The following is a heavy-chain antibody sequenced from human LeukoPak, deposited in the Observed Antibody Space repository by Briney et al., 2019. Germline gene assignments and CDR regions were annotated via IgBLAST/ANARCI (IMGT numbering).Heavy chain of an antibody. CDR1: GIIFSNYW. CDR3: ARGGGYSYGSFDY. J-gene: IGHJ4*02. D-gene: IGHD5-18*01. Sequence: GGSLRLSCAASGIIFSNYWMHWVRQAPGKGLVWVSRINRDGSSTSYADSVKGRFTFSRDNAKNTLYLQMNSLRAEDTAVYYCARGGGYSYGSFDYWGQGTLVTVSS. CDR2: INRDGSST. V-gene: IGHV3-74*01.